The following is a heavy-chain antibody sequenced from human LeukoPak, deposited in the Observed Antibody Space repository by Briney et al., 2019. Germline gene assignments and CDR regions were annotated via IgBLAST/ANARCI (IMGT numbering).Heavy chain of an antibody. CDR3: ARDKQPGDY. CDR2: IYYSGST. Sequence: SETLSLTCTVSGGSISGYHWGWIRQPPGKGLEWFGYIYYSGSTTHNPSLKSRVTISIDTPKNQFSLKLSSVTAADTAVYYCARDKQPGDYWGQGTLVTVSS. D-gene: IGHD5-18*01. J-gene: IGHJ4*02. V-gene: IGHV4-59*01. CDR1: GGSISGYH.